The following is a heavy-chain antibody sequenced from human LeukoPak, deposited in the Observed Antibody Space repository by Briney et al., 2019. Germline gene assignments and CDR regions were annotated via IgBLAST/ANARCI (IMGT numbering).Heavy chain of an antibody. CDR2: IIPILGIA. J-gene: IGHJ4*02. Sequence: SVKVSCKASGGTFSSYAISWVRQAPGQGLEWMGRIIPILGIANYAQKFQGRVTITADKSTSTAYMELSSLRSEDTAVYYCARVPYYYDSSGYYLIYYFDYWGQGTLVTVSS. CDR3: ARVPYYYDSSGYYLIYYFDY. D-gene: IGHD3-22*01. CDR1: GGTFSSYA. V-gene: IGHV1-69*04.